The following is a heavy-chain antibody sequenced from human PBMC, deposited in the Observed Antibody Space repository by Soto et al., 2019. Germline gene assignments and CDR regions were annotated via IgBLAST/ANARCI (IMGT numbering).Heavy chain of an antibody. CDR3: AKGTAVAGTKAYFQH. D-gene: IGHD6-19*01. J-gene: IGHJ1*01. CDR2: ISGSGGST. CDR1: GFTFSSYA. V-gene: IGHV3-23*01. Sequence: GGSLRLSCAASGFTFSSYAMSWVRQAPGKGLEWVSAISGSGGSTYYADSVKGRFTISRDNSKNTLYLQMNSLRAEDTAVYYCAKGTAVAGTKAYFQHWGQGTLVTVSS.